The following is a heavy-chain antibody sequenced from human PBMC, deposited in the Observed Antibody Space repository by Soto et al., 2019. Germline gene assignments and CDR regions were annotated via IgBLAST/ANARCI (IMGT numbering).Heavy chain of an antibody. J-gene: IGHJ4*02. Sequence: GASVKVSCKVSGYTLTELSMHWVRQAPGKGLEWMGGFDPEDGETIYAQKFQGRVTMTEDTSTDTAYMELSSLRSEDTAVYYCATVPSYYDSSGYGDYWGQGTLVTVSS. CDR1: GYTLTELS. V-gene: IGHV1-24*01. D-gene: IGHD3-22*01. CDR2: FDPEDGET. CDR3: ATVPSYYDSSGYGDY.